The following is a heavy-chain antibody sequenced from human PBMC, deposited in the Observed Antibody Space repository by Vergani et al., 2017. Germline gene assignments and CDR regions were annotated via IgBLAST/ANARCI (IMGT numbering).Heavy chain of an antibody. J-gene: IGHJ5*02. CDR3: ARARYSGSHGWFDP. D-gene: IGHD1-26*01. CDR2: ISAYNGNT. V-gene: IGHV1-18*01. Sequence: QVQLVQSGAEVKKPGASVKVSCKASGYTFTSYGISWVRQAPGQGLEWMGWISAYNGNTNYAQKFQGRVTITADESTSTAYMELSSLRSEDTAVYYCARARYSGSHGWFDPWGQGTLVTVSS. CDR1: GYTFTSYG.